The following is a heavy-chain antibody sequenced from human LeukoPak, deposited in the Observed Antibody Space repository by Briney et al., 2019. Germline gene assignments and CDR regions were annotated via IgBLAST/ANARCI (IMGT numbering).Heavy chain of an antibody. CDR2: ISAYNGNT. V-gene: IGHV1-18*01. J-gene: IGHJ1*01. D-gene: IGHD4-17*01. CDR3: ARDPGGRYGHSGKYFQH. Sequence: ASVKVSCKASGYTFTSYGISWVRQAPGQGLEWMGWISAYNGNTNYAQKLQGRVTMTTDTSTSTAYMELRSLRSDDTAVYYCARDPGGRYGHSGKYFQHRGQGTLVTVSS. CDR1: GYTFTSYG.